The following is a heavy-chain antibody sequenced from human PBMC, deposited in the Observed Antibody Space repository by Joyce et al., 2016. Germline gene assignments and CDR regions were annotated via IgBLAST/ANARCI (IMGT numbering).Heavy chain of an antibody. V-gene: IGHV4-31*03. CDR2: IYYSGSA. CDR1: GGSISSGGYY. Sequence: QVQLQESGPGLVKPSQTLSLTCTVSGGSISSGGYYWSWIRQHPGKGLEWIGSIYYSGSAYDNPSLKSRVTISVDTSKNQFSLKLSSVSAADTAMFYCARMTTVTTYYFDYWGQGTLVTVSS. CDR3: ARMTTVTTYYFDY. D-gene: IGHD4-17*01. J-gene: IGHJ4*02.